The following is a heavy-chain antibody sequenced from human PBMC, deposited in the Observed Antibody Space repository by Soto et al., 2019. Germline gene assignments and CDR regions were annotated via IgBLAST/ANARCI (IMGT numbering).Heavy chain of an antibody. CDR2: IYFSGST. V-gene: IGHV4-39*01. Sequence: TETLSLTCTFSGGSISSSGFYWGWIRQPPGKGLDWIGSIYFSGSTYYNLSLKSRVSISVDTSRNQFSLKLSSVTAADTAVYYCARGTTTSSPLYYYHGMDVWGQGTTVTVSS. D-gene: IGHD1-1*01. CDR3: ARGTTTSSPLYYYHGMDV. CDR1: GGSISSSGFY. J-gene: IGHJ6*02.